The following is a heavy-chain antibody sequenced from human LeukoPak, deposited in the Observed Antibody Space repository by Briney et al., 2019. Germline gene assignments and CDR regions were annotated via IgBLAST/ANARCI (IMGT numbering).Heavy chain of an antibody. CDR1: GFTFSGYT. CDR2: ISYDGINK. D-gene: IGHD4-11*01. V-gene: IGHV3-30-3*01. Sequence: GGSLRLSCAASGFTFSGYTMHWVRQAPGKGLEWVALISYDGINKYYADSVKGRFTISRDNSKNTLYVQMNSLRAEDTAVYYCAREWTVTLNFDYWGQGTLVTVSS. J-gene: IGHJ4*02. CDR3: AREWTVTLNFDY.